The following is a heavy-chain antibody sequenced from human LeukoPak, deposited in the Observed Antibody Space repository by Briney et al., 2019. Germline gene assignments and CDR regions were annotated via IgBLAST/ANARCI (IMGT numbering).Heavy chain of an antibody. J-gene: IGHJ4*02. CDR3: AKMVGATNPLFFFDY. CDR1: GFTFSNYG. Sequence: GRSLRLSCAASGFTFSNYGMHWVRQAPGKGLEWVAVISYDGSNKYYADSVKGRFTISRDNSKNTLYLQMNSLRAEDTAVYYCAKMVGATNPLFFFDYWGQGTLVTVSS. V-gene: IGHV3-30*18. CDR2: ISYDGSNK. D-gene: IGHD1-26*01.